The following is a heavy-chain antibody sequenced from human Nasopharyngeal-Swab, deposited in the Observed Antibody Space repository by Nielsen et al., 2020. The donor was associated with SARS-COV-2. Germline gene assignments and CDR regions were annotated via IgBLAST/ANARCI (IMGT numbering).Heavy chain of an antibody. J-gene: IGHJ4*02. CDR3: SRIRDGFADY. Sequence: WIRQPPGKALEWLALIDWDDDKNYSTSLKTRLTISKDTSKNQVVLTMTNMDPVDTATYYCSRIRDGFADYWGQGTLVTVSS. CDR2: IDWDDDK. V-gene: IGHV2-70*01. D-gene: IGHD5-24*01.